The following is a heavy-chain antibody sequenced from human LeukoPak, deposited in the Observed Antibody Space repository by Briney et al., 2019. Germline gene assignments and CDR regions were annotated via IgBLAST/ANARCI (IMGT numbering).Heavy chain of an antibody. Sequence: GESLRLSCAASGFTFSDSPMHWVRQASGKGREWVGRVRTKTDSYATHYAASVKGRFTISRDDSKNTAFLQMNSLKTEDTAVYYCTGQPRGTGTLEYWGQGALVTVSS. CDR3: TGQPRGTGTLEY. J-gene: IGHJ4*02. V-gene: IGHV3-73*01. CDR2: VRTKTDSYAT. D-gene: IGHD3/OR15-3a*01. CDR1: GFTFSDSP.